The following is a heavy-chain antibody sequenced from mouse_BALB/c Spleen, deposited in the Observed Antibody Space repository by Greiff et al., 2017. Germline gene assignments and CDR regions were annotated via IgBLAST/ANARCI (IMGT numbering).Heavy chain of an antibody. CDR1: GFTFSSYT. J-gene: IGHJ3*01. D-gene: IGHD2-4*01. CDR3: ARPYDYDEAWFAY. Sequence: EVMLVESGGGLVQPGGSLKLSCAASGFTFSSYTMSWVRQTPEKRLEWVAYISNGGGSTYYPDTVKGRFTISRDNAKNTLYLQMSSLKSEDTAMYYCARPYDYDEAWFAYWGQGTLVTVSA. CDR2: ISNGGGST. V-gene: IGHV5-12-2*01.